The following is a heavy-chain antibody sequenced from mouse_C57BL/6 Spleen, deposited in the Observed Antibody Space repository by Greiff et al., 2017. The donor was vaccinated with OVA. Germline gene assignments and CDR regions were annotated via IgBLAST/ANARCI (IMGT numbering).Heavy chain of an antibody. CDR2: INPSNGGT. CDR3: ARGGQNLYYFDY. J-gene: IGHJ2*01. Sequence: QVHVKQPGTELVKPGASVKLSCKASGYTFTSYWMHWVKQRPGQGLEWIGNINPSNGGTNYNEKFKSKATLTVDKSSSTAYMQLSSLTSEDSAVYYCARGGQNLYYFDYWGQGTTLTVSS. CDR1: GYTFTSYW. V-gene: IGHV1-53*01.